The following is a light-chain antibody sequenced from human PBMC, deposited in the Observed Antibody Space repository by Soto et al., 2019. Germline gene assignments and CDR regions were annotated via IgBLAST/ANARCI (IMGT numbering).Light chain of an antibody. CDR3: QQYANSIT. CDR2: GAS. J-gene: IGKJ4*01. CDR1: QTVSENY. V-gene: IGKV3-20*01. Sequence: PGDRATLSCRGSQTVSENYLAWYQQRPGRTPRILIYGASYRATGVPDRFSGSGSGTQFTLTISRLEPEDFAVYYCQQYANSITFGGGTRVDMK.